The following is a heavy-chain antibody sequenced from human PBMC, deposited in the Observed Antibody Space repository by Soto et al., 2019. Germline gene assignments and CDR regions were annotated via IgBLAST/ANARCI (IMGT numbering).Heavy chain of an antibody. V-gene: IGHV4-61*01. CDR1: GGSVSNKTYY. D-gene: IGHD4-17*01. J-gene: IGHJ4*02. CDR2: VYYSGTT. Sequence: SETLSLTCSVSGGSVSNKTYYWSWIRQPPGKRLEWIGYVYYSGTTNYNPSLKSRVTISVDLSKNQFSLRLSSVTIADTALYYCARTTAVPNTLRSRYFFDYWGQGTLVTVSS. CDR3: ARTTAVPNTLRSRYFFDY.